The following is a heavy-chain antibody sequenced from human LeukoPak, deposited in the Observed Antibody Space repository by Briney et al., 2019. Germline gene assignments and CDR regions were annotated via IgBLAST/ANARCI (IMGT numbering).Heavy chain of an antibody. J-gene: IGHJ5*02. Sequence: PSETLSLTCTVSGGSISSYYWSWIRQPAGKGLEWIGRICTSGSTNYNPSLKSRVTISVHKSKNQFSLKLSSVTAADTAVYYCARSYYDFWSGYSNWFDPWGQGTLVTVSS. D-gene: IGHD3-3*01. CDR2: ICTSGST. CDR1: GGSISSYY. CDR3: ARSYYDFWSGYSNWFDP. V-gene: IGHV4-4*07.